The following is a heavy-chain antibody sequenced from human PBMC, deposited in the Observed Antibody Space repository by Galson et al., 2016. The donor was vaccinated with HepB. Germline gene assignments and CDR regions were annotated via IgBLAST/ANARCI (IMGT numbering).Heavy chain of an antibody. D-gene: IGHD6-6*01. V-gene: IGHV4-59*01. CDR2: IHYSGNT. Sequence: SETLSLTCTVSGGSISSYYWSWIRQPPWKGLEWIGFIHYSGNTNHNPSLKSRVTLPLDMSKNQFSLSLSSVTAADTAVYYCATTHISARPGYYGMDVWGQGTTVTVSS. J-gene: IGHJ6*02. CDR1: GGSISSYY. CDR3: ATTHISARPGYYGMDV.